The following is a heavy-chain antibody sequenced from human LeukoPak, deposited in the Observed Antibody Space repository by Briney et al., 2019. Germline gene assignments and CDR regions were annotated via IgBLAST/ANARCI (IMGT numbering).Heavy chain of an antibody. CDR3: ARGAVVAASQGDY. Sequence: QPGGSLRLSCAASGFTFSNYGMHWVRQAPGKGLEWVAAISYDESDKYYADSVKGRFTISRDNSKNTLYLQMNSLRPEDTAVYYCARGAVVAASQGDYWGQGTLVTVYS. J-gene: IGHJ4*02. CDR2: ISYDESDK. D-gene: IGHD2-15*01. CDR1: GFTFSNYG. V-gene: IGHV3-30*03.